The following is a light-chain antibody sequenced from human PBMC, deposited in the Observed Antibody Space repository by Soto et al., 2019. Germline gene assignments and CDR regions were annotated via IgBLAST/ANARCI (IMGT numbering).Light chain of an antibody. CDR2: GAS. J-gene: IGKJ5*01. CDR3: QQYNNWPFS. CDR1: RNVGSK. Sequence: EIVVTQSPATLSVSPGALCPLSRRARRNVGSKLAWYMQKPGQSPRLLISGASTRAADFPARFSGTGSETDVTLTISGLQSEDSAVYFCQQYNNWPFSFGQGTRLEIK. V-gene: IGKV3-15*01.